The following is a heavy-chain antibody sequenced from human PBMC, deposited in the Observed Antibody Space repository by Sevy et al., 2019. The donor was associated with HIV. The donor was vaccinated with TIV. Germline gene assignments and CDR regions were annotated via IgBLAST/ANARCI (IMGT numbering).Heavy chain of an antibody. Sequence: GGSLRLSCAASGVTFSSYWRSWVRQAPGKGLEWVANIKQGGSEKYHVDTVNGRFTIYRDNAKNSLYLHMNSLRAEDTDVYYCAREHEMATDYWGQGTLVTVS. CDR1: GVTFSSYW. CDR3: AREHEMATDY. CDR2: IKQGGSEK. J-gene: IGHJ4*02. D-gene: IGHD5-12*01. V-gene: IGHV3-7*01.